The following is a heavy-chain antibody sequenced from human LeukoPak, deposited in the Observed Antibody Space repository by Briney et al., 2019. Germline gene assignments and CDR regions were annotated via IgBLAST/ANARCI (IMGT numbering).Heavy chain of an antibody. Sequence: GGSLRLSCAASGFTFSSYAMNWVRQAPGKGLEWVSAISGSGGSTYYADSVKGRFTISRDNSKNTLYLQMNSLRAEDTTVYYCAKDVSTMVRGTPVIDYWGQGTLVTVSS. CDR1: GFTFSSYA. V-gene: IGHV3-23*01. CDR3: AKDVSTMVRGTPVIDY. J-gene: IGHJ4*02. D-gene: IGHD3-10*01. CDR2: ISGSGGST.